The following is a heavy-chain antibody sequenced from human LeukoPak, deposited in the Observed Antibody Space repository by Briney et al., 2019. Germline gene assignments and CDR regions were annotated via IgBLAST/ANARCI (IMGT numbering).Heavy chain of an antibody. CDR3: ARERAGDVDY. CDR2: IRHREYGGTA. V-gene: IGHV3-49*03. Sequence: PGRSLRLSCATSGFNFGVVAMDWIRQAPGKGLVWVGFIRHREYGGTAEYAASVNGRFAISRDDSKSIVYLQMNDLRTEDTGVYYCARERAGDVDYWGLGTLVTVSS. CDR1: GFNFGVVA. J-gene: IGHJ4*02.